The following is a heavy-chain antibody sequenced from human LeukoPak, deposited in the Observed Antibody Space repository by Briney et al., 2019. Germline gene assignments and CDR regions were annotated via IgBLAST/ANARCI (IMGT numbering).Heavy chain of an antibody. CDR2: IYYSGST. Sequence: SETLSLTCTVSGGSISSYYWSWIRQPPGEGLEWIGYIYYSGSTNYNPSLKSRVTISVDTSKNQFSLKLSSVTAAGTAVYYCARHDCSSTSCYMDYWGQGTLVTVSS. V-gene: IGHV4-59*01. CDR3: ARHDCSSTSCYMDY. CDR1: GGSISSYY. J-gene: IGHJ4*02. D-gene: IGHD2-2*02.